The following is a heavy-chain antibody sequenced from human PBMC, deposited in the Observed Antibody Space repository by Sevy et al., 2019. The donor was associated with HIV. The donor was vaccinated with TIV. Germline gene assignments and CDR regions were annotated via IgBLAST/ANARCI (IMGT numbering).Heavy chain of an antibody. D-gene: IGHD3-22*01. CDR1: GYTLTQLS. CDR2: FDPEDGER. J-gene: IGHJ4*02. Sequence: GASVKVSCKVTGYTLTQLSMHWVRQAPGKGLEWMGSFDPEDGERIYAQKFQGRFTMTEDTSTDTAYMELSSLRSEDTAVYYCATTREYYPDNSGYFDYWGQGTLVTVSS. CDR3: ATTREYYPDNSGYFDY. V-gene: IGHV1-24*01.